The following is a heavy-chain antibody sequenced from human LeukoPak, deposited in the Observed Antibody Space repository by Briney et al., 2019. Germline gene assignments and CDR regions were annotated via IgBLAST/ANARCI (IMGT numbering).Heavy chain of an antibody. D-gene: IGHD5-12*01. CDR3: ARGSVDIVATTGFDY. Sequence: PSETLSLTCTVSGGSISSYYWSWIRQPPGKGLEWIGYIYYSGSTNYNPSLKSRVTISVDTSKNQFSLKLSSVTAADTAVYYCARGSVDIVATTGFDYWGQGTLVTVSS. V-gene: IGHV4-59*01. CDR1: GGSISSYY. J-gene: IGHJ4*02. CDR2: IYYSGST.